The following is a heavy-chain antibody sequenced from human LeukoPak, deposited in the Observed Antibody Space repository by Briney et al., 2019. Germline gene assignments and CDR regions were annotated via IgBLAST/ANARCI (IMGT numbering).Heavy chain of an antibody. CDR2: ISWNSGTI. CDR1: GFTFDDYG. Sequence: GGSLRLSCAASGFTFDDYGMHWVRQAPGKGLEWVSSISWNSGTIGYADSVKGRFTISRDNAKNSLCLQMNSLRAEDTAVYYCVKRIDGSGTYYIDHWGHGILVTVSS. V-gene: IGHV3-9*01. CDR3: VKRIDGSGTYYIDH. D-gene: IGHD3-10*01. J-gene: IGHJ4*01.